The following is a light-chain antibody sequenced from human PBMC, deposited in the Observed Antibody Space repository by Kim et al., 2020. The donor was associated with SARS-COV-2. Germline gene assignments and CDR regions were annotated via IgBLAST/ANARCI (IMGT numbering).Light chain of an antibody. J-gene: IGLJ1*01. CDR3: QSYNSSQSGYV. CDR1: SSNSGAGYD. Sequence: QSVLTQPPSVSGAPGQRVTISCTGSSSNSGAGYDVHWYQQLPGTAPKLLIYGNSNRPSGVPDRFSGSKSGTSASLAITGLQAEDEADYYCQSYNSSQSGYVFGTGTKVTVL. CDR2: GNS. V-gene: IGLV1-40*01.